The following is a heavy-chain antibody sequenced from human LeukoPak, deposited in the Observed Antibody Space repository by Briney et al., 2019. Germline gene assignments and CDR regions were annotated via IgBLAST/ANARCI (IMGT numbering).Heavy chain of an antibody. V-gene: IGHV1-8*01. CDR3: VSRMDV. CDR1: GYTFTSYD. J-gene: IGHJ6*04. Sequence: GASVKVSCEASGYTFTSYDINWGRQATGQGLGWMGWMNPHSGNTGYAQNFQCRVTITRNTSISTAYMEVSSQRSEHTAVYYCVSRMDVWGKGTTVTVSS. CDR2: MNPHSGNT.